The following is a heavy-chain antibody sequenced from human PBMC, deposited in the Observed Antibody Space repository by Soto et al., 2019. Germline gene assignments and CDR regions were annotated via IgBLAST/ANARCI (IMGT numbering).Heavy chain of an antibody. V-gene: IGHV3-48*03. CDR3: ASPSPFDY. CDR2: ISSSDSTI. Sequence: GGSLRLSCAASGFTFSSYEMNWVRQAPGKGLEWVSYISSSDSTIYYADSVKGRFTISRDNAKNSLYLQMNSLRAEDTAVYYCASPSPFDYWGQGTLVTV. CDR1: GFTFSSYE. J-gene: IGHJ4*02.